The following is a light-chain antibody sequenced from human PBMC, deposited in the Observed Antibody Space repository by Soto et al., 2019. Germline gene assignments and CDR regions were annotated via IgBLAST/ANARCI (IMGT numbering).Light chain of an antibody. J-gene: IGKJ1*01. CDR3: QQYTSHST. CDR1: QSTGTY. CDR2: GAS. V-gene: IGKV1-5*03. Sequence: DIQMTQSPSTLSASVGDRVTITCRASQSTGTYLAWYQQKPGKAPKLLIYGASSLENGVPPRFSGSGSGTDFSLTISSLQPDDFATYYCQQYTSHSTFGQGTKVDI.